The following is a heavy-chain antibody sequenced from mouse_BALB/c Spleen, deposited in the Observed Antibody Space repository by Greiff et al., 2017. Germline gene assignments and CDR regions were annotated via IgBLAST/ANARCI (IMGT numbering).Heavy chain of an antibody. J-gene: IGHJ4*01. D-gene: IGHD1-1*02. CDR3: AREYYGYAMDY. CDR1: GFSLTSYG. V-gene: IGHV2-9*02. Sequence: LQESGPGLVAPSQSLSITCTVSGFSLTSYGVHWVRQPPGKGLEWLGVIWAGGSTNYNSALMSRLSISKDNSKSQVFLKMNSLQTDDTAMYYCAREYYGYAMDYWGQGTSVTVSS. CDR2: IWAGGST.